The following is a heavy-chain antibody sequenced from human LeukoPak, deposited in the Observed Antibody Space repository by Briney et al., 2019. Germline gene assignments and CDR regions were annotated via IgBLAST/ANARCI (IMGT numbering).Heavy chain of an antibody. CDR3: AKAVRDGQWLIGHYFDY. V-gene: IGHV3-23*01. J-gene: IGHJ4*02. D-gene: IGHD6-19*01. Sequence: PGGSLRLSCAASGFTFSSYAMSWVRQAPGKGLEWVSAISGSGGSTYYADSVKGRFTISRDNSKNTLYLQMNGLRAEDTAVYYCAKAVRDGQWLIGHYFDYWGQGTLVTVSS. CDR1: GFTFSSYA. CDR2: ISGSGGST.